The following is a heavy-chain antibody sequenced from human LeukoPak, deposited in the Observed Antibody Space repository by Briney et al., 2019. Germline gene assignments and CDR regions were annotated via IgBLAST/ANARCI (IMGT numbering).Heavy chain of an antibody. J-gene: IGHJ3*02. V-gene: IGHV3-30*02. Sequence: GGSLRLSWAALGFTLVSYGRHWVGQAQGKGRGGVAFIGKNGSNKYYADSVKGRFTISRDNSKNTLYLQMNSLRAEDTAVYYCAKLYDYVWGSYRSYDAFDIWGQGTMVTVSS. D-gene: IGHD3-16*02. CDR1: GFTLVSYG. CDR3: AKLYDYVWGSYRSYDAFDI. CDR2: IGKNGSNK.